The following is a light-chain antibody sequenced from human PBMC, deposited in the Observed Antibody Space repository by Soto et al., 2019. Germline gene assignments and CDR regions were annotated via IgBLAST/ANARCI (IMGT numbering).Light chain of an antibody. J-gene: IGKJ3*01. CDR3: QQRSNWLFT. CDR1: QSVSSY. CDR2: DAS. Sequence: EIVLTQSPATLSLSPGERATLSCRASQSVSSYLAWYQQKPGQAPRLLIYDASTRDTGIPARFSGSGSGTDFTLTISSLEPEDFAVYYCQQRSNWLFTFGPGTKVDIK. V-gene: IGKV3-11*01.